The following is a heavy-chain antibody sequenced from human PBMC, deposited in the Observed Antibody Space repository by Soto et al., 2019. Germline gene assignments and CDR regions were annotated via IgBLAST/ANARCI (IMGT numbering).Heavy chain of an antibody. CDR3: AAAGGGNWGYYYGMDV. CDR1: GFTFTSSA. Sequence: SVKVSCKASGFTFTSSAVQWVRQARGQRLEWIGWIVVGSGNTNYAQKFQERVTITRDMSTSTAYMELSSLRSEDTAVYYCAAAGGGNWGYYYGMDVWGQGTTVTVSS. D-gene: IGHD2-15*01. V-gene: IGHV1-58*01. J-gene: IGHJ6*02. CDR2: IVVGSGNT.